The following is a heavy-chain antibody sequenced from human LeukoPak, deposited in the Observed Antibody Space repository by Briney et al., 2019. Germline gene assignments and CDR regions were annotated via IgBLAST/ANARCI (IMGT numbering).Heavy chain of an antibody. D-gene: IGHD4-17*01. CDR2: VSSSGSA. Sequence: SQTLSLTCTVSGVSIARHSWTWVRQPAGKGLEWIGRVSSSGSADYNPSVKSRVTMSVDTSKNQFSLKLTSVTAADTAAYFCARDDYEDLTRGLDYWGQGILVTVSS. CDR1: GVSIARHS. CDR3: ARDDYEDLTRGLDY. J-gene: IGHJ4*02. V-gene: IGHV4-4*07.